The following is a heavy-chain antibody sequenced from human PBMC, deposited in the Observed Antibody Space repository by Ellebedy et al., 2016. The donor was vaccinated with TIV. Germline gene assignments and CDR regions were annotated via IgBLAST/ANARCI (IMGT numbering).Heavy chain of an antibody. Sequence: GESLKISCAASGFIFSSNGMHWVRQAPGKGLEWVAVISFDGTTKHYVDSVKGRFTISRDNSKNTLSLQMNSLRAEDTAVYYCARRIAARPDYYYAMDVWGQGTTVTVAS. J-gene: IGHJ6*02. CDR2: ISFDGTTK. CDR1: GFIFSSNG. V-gene: IGHV3-30*03. CDR3: ARRIAARPDYYYAMDV. D-gene: IGHD6-6*01.